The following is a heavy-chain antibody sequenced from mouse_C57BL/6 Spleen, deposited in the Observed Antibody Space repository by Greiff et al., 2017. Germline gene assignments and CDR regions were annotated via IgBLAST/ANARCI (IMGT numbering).Heavy chain of an antibody. CDR3: ARLDYYAMDY. Sequence: QVQLQQPVAELVRPGSSVKLSCKASGYTFTSYWMHWVKQRPIQGLEWIGNIDPSDSDTHYTQKFKDKATLHVDKSSSTPYMQLSSLTSEDSSVYYGARLDYYAMDYWGQGTSVTVSS. V-gene: IGHV1-52*01. CDR1: GYTFTSYW. D-gene: IGHD1-1*02. CDR2: IDPSDSDT. J-gene: IGHJ4*01.